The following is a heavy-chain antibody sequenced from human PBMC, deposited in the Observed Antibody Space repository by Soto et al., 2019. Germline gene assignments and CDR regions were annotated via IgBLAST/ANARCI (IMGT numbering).Heavy chain of an antibody. CDR1: ELTFSRYG. D-gene: IGHD2-2*01. J-gene: IGHJ6*02. V-gene: IGHV3-30*18. Sequence: QVQLVESGGGVVKPGRSLRLSCAASELTFSRYGMHWVRQAPGKGLEWVAMISDDGTKKNYADSVKGRFTISRDNSKNTMYLQMNSLRPEDTAVYYCAKDIVVPSALGYYYYGMDFWGQGNTVTVPS. CDR3: AKDIVVPSALGYYYYGMDF. CDR2: ISDDGTKK.